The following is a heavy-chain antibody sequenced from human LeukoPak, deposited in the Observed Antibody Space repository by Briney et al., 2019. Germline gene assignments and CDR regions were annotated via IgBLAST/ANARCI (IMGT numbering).Heavy chain of an antibody. CDR1: GFTFSGSA. V-gene: IGHV3-73*01. J-gene: IGHJ4*02. CDR2: IRSKANGYAT. Sequence: PGGSLRLSCAASGFTFSGSAMHWVRQASGKGLEWVGRIRSKANGYATAYAASVKGRFTISRDDSKNTAYLQMNSLKTEDTAVYYCTRPTPSARGYNLGDYWGQGTLVTVSS. CDR3: TRPTPSARGYNLGDY. D-gene: IGHD5-24*01.